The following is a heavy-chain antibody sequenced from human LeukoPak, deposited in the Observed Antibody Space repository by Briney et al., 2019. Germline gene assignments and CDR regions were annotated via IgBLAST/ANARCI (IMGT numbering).Heavy chain of an antibody. V-gene: IGHV3-74*01. CDR2: IHSDGSAT. J-gene: IGHJ4*02. D-gene: IGHD4/OR15-4a*01. Sequence: GGSLRLSCAASGFTFSRDWMHWVRQAPGKGLVGVSRIHSDGSATYYADSVRGRFTISRDNAKNTLYLQMNSLRAEDTAVYYCARSVFGANSRGLGYWGQGILVTVSS. CDR3: ARSVFGANSRGLGY. CDR1: GFTFSRDW.